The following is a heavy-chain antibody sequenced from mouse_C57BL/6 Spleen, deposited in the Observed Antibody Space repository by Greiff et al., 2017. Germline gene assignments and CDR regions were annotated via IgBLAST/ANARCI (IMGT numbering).Heavy chain of an antibody. J-gene: IGHJ1*03. D-gene: IGHD1-1*01. V-gene: IGHV5-4*01. CDR1: GFTFSSYA. CDR2: ISDGGSYT. Sequence: EVKLMESGGGLVKPGGSLKLSCAASGFTFSSYAMSWVRQTPEKRLEWVATISDGGSYTYYPDNVKGRFTISRDNAKNNLYLQMSHLKSEDTAMYYCARDQGITTVVATDFDVWGTWTTVTVSS. CDR3: ARDQGITTVVATDFDV.